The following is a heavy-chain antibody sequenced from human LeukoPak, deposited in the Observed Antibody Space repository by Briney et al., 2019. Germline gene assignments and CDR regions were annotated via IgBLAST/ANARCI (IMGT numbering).Heavy chain of an antibody. Sequence: GASVKLSCKAAGSPFTSYDINWVREATGQGREGRGWLNPNRGNTGYAQKFQGRVTRTRNTSISTAYMELSSLRSEDTAVYYCARGAHGGSCYYGGCAYWFDPWGQGTLVTVSS. J-gene: IGHJ5*02. V-gene: IGHV1-8*01. CDR2: LNPNRGNT. D-gene: IGHD2-15*01. CDR1: GSPFTSYD. CDR3: ARGAHGGSCYYGGCAYWFDP.